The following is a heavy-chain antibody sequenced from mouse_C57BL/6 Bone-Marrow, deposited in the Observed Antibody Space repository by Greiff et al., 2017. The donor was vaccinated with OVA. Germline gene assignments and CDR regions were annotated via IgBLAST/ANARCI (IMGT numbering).Heavy chain of an antibody. CDR3: ARPDSNYAYAMDY. V-gene: IGHV5-15*01. D-gene: IGHD2-5*01. CDR1: GFTFSDYG. CDR2: ISNLAYSI. Sequence: DVMLVESGGGLVQPGGSLKLSCAASGFTFSDYGMAWVRQAPRKGPEWVAFISNLAYSIYYADTVTGRFTISRENAKNTLYLEMSSLRSEDTAMYYCARPDSNYAYAMDYWGQGTSVTVSS. J-gene: IGHJ4*01.